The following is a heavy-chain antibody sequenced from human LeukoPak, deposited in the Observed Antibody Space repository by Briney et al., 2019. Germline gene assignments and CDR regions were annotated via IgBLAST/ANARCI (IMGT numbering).Heavy chain of an antibody. D-gene: IGHD4-23*01. J-gene: IGHJ3*02. CDR3: ARLNLPGGNSDAFDI. Sequence: SETLSLTCTVSGGSISSYYWSWIRQPPGKGLEWIGYIYYSGSTNYNPSLKSRVTISVDTSKNQFSLKLSSVTAADTAVYYCARLNLPGGNSDAFDIWGQGTMVTVSS. CDR1: GGSISSYY. V-gene: IGHV4-59*01. CDR2: IYYSGST.